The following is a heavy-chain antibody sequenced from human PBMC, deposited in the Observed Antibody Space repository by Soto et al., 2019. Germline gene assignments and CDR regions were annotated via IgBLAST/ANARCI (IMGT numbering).Heavy chain of an antibody. D-gene: IGHD2-2*01. CDR1: GFTFSSYS. Sequence: GGSLRLSCAASGFTFSSYSMNWVRQAPGKGLEWVSYISSSSSTIYYADTVKGRFTISRDNAKNSLYLQMNSLRAEDMVVFYCAREYCSSTSCLNWFDPWGQGTLVTVSS. CDR2: ISSSSSTI. J-gene: IGHJ5*02. V-gene: IGHV3-48*01. CDR3: AREYCSSTSCLNWFDP.